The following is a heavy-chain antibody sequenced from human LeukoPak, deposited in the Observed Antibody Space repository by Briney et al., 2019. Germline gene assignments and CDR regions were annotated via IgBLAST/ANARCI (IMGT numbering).Heavy chain of an antibody. J-gene: IGHJ4*02. V-gene: IGHV4-39*07. Sequence: PSETLSLTCTVSSGSISTSNYYWGWIRQPPGKGLECIGNIYYSGSTYYNPSLKSRVTISVDTSKNQFSLKLTSVTAADTAVYYCARFPPTIAVAHSSCWGQGTLVTVSS. CDR1: SGSISTSNYY. CDR3: ARFPPTIAVAHSSC. CDR2: IYYSGST. D-gene: IGHD6-19*01.